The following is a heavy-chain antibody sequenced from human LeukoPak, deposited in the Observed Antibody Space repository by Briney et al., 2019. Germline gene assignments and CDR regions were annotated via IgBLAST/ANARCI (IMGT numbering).Heavy chain of an antibody. Sequence: SETLSLTCAVYGGSFSGYYWSWIRQPPGKGLEWIGELNHSGSTNYNPSLKSRVTISVDTSKNQFSLKLSSVTAADTAVYYCARAPGYCSSTSCYYYYYYGMDVWGQGTTVTVSS. J-gene: IGHJ6*02. D-gene: IGHD2-2*01. CDR3: ARAPGYCSSTSCYYYYYYGMDV. CDR2: LNHSGST. V-gene: IGHV4-34*01. CDR1: GGSFSGYY.